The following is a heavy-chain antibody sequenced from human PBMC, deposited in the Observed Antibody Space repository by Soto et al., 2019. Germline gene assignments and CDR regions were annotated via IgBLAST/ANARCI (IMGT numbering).Heavy chain of an antibody. D-gene: IGHD3-10*01. Sequence: ASVKVSCKASGYTFTSYAMHWVRQAPGQRLEWMGWINAGNGNTKYSQKFQGRVTITRDTSASTAYMELSSLRSEDTAVYYCARAERITMVRGVPYDDYWGQGTLVTVSS. CDR1: GYTFTSYA. CDR3: ARAERITMVRGVPYDDY. CDR2: INAGNGNT. J-gene: IGHJ4*02. V-gene: IGHV1-3*01.